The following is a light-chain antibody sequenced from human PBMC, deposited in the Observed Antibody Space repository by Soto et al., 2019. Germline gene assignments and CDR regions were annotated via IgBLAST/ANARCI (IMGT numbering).Light chain of an antibody. CDR2: EVS. V-gene: IGLV2-14*01. Sequence: QSVLTQPASVSGSPGQSITISCTGTSSDVGGYNFVSWYQQHPGKAPKLMIYEVSNRPSGVSSRFSGSKSGNTASLTISGLQAEDEADYYCSSYTSSSTVLFGGVTKLTVL. CDR1: SSDVGGYNF. J-gene: IGLJ3*02. CDR3: SSYTSSSTVL.